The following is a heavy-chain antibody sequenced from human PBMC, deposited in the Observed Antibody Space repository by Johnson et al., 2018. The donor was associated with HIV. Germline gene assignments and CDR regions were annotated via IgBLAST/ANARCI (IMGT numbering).Heavy chain of an antibody. CDR1: GFTFSSYG. V-gene: IGHV3-20*04. J-gene: IGHJ3*02. D-gene: IGHD4-17*01. CDR3: ARANSYGDYRAKAFDI. Sequence: EVQLVESGGGVVQPGRSLRLSCAASGFTFSSYGIHWVRQAPGKGLEWVSGINWNGGSTGYADSVKGRFTISRDNAKNSLYLQMNSLRAEDTALYYCARANSYGDYRAKAFDIWGQGTMVTVSS. CDR2: INWNGGST.